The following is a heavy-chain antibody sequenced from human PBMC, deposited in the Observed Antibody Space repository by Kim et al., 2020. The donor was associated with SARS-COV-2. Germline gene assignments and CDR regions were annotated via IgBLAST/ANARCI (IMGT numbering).Heavy chain of an antibody. CDR3: ARGWAVTSDY. CDR1: GFTFSSYG. J-gene: IGHJ4*02. V-gene: IGHV3-33*05. D-gene: IGHD4-17*01. CDR2: ISYDGSNK. Sequence: GESLKISCAASGFTFSSYGMHWVRQAPGKGLEWVAVISYDGSNKYYADSVKGRFTISRDNSKNTLYLQMNSLRAEDTAVYYCARGWAVTSDYWGQGTLVT.